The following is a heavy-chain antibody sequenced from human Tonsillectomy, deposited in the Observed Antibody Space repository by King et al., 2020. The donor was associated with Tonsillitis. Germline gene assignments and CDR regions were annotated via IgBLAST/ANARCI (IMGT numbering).Heavy chain of an antibody. J-gene: IGHJ3*02. CDR2: INGKSAGGTK. D-gene: IGHD5-12*01. Sequence: VQLVQSGGDLEEPGGSLRLSCAASGFSVISAWMIWVRQAPGKGLEWVAHINGKSAGGTKDYAAPVKGRFTISRDDSKNTLYLQMDSLKDVDTAVYYCSASVSAVGGFDIWGQGTVVTVSS. CDR1: GFSVISAW. CDR3: SASVSAVGGFDI. V-gene: IGHV3-15*07.